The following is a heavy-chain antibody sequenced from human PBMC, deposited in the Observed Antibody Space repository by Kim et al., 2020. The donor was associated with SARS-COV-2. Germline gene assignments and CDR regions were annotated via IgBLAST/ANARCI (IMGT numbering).Heavy chain of an antibody. J-gene: IGHJ4*02. V-gene: IGHV3-23*01. Sequence: SVKGRFTISRDNSKTTLYLQMNSLRAEDTAVYYCAKRYYYDSSGYYLFYYWGQGTLVTVSS. D-gene: IGHD3-22*01. CDR3: AKRYYYDSSGYYLFYY.